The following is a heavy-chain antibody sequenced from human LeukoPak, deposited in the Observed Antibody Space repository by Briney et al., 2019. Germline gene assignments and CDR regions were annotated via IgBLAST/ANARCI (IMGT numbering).Heavy chain of an antibody. V-gene: IGHV4-59*01. CDR2: IYYSGST. D-gene: IGHD2-15*01. CDR1: GGSISSYY. Sequence: SETLSLTCTVSGGSISSYYWSWVRQPPGKGLEWIGYIYYSGSTNYNPSLKSRVTISVDTSKNQFSLKLSSVTAADTAVYYCARGPPYLLFDYWGQGTLVTVSA. J-gene: IGHJ4*02. CDR3: ARGPPYLLFDY.